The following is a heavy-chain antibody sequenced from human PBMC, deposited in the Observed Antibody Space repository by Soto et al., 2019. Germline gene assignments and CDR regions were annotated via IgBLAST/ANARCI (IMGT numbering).Heavy chain of an antibody. D-gene: IGHD3-9*01. V-gene: IGHV4-34*01. Sequence: SDTLSLTCAVYGVSFSGYYWTWILQPPGTGLEWIGEINHSGSTNYNPSLKSRVTISVDTSKNQFSLKLTSVTAADTAVYHCASRHSDTWLFDYWGLGTQVTVSS. J-gene: IGHJ4*02. CDR1: GVSFSGYY. CDR3: ASRHSDTWLFDY. CDR2: INHSGST.